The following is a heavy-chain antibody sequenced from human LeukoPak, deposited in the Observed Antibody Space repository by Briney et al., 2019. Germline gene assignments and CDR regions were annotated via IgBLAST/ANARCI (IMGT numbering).Heavy chain of an antibody. CDR3: ARSPEQQLVRDLDY. CDR2: ISYTGST. CDR1: GGSISNYY. J-gene: IGHJ4*02. Sequence: PSETLSLTCTVSGGSISNYYWSWIRQPPGKRLEWFGYISYTGSTNYNPSLKSRITMSVDTSKNQFSLKLSSVTAADTAVYYCARSPEQQLVRDLDYWGQGTLVTVSS. V-gene: IGHV4-59*08. D-gene: IGHD6-13*01.